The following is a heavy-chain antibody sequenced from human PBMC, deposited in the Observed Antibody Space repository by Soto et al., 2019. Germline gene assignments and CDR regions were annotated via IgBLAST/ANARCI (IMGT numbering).Heavy chain of an antibody. CDR3: ASQRYYYYGMDV. Sequence: VGSLRLSCAASGFTFSSYAMSWVRQAPGKGLEWVSAISGSGGSTYYADSVKGRFTISRDNSKNTLYLQMNSLRAEDTAVYYCASQRYYYYGMDVWGQGTTVTSP. J-gene: IGHJ6*02. CDR1: GFTFSSYA. CDR2: ISGSGGST. V-gene: IGHV3-23*01.